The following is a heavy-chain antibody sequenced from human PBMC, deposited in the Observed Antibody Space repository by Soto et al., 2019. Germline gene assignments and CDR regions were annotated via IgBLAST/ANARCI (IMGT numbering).Heavy chain of an antibody. J-gene: IGHJ6*02. CDR1: GYTFTSYD. V-gene: IGHV1-8*01. Sequence: QVQLVQSGAEVKKPGASVKVSCKASGYTFTSYDINWVRQATGQGLEWMGWMNPNSGNTGYAQKFQGRVTMTRNTSISTAYMELSSLRSEYAAVYYCARAREYSYGREVWGQGTTVTVSS. CDR2: MNPNSGNT. CDR3: ARAREYSYGREV.